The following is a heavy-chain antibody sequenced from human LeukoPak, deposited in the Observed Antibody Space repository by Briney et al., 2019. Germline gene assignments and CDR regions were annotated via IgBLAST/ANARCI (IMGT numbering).Heavy chain of an antibody. D-gene: IGHD2-2*03. Sequence: GGSLRLSCAASGFTFSSYAMHWVRQAPGKGLEWVAVISYDGSNKYYADSVKGRFTISRDNSKNTLYLQMNSLRAEDTAVYYCAKDWAGYCSSTSCSVDYWGQGTLVTVSS. J-gene: IGHJ4*02. CDR1: GFTFSSYA. V-gene: IGHV3-30*04. CDR2: ISYDGSNK. CDR3: AKDWAGYCSSTSCSVDY.